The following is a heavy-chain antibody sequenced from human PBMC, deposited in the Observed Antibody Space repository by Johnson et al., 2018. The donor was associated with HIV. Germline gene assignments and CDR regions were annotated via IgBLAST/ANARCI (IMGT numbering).Heavy chain of an antibody. CDR2: ISYDGSNK. J-gene: IGHJ3*01. CDR3: ASAKLGGVFDL. D-gene: IGHD2-8*02. CDR1: GFTFSSYA. Sequence: QVQLVESGGGVVQPGRSLRLSCAASGFTFSSYAMHWVRQAPGKGLEWVAVISYDGSNKYYADSVKGRFTISRDNSKNTLFLQIDTLRAEDTAVYYCASAKLGGVFDLWGQGTMVTVSS. V-gene: IGHV3-30-3*01.